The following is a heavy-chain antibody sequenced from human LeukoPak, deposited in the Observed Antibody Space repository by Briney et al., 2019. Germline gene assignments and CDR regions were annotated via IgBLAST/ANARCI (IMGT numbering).Heavy chain of an antibody. CDR3: ARDRRTIFGVVSDAFDI. CDR1: GGSISSYY. V-gene: IGHV4-59*01. J-gene: IGHJ3*02. CDR2: IYYSGST. D-gene: IGHD3-3*01. Sequence: SETLSLTCTVSGGSISSYYWSWIRQPPGKGLEWIGYIYYSGSTNYNPSLKSRVTISVDTSKNQFSLKLSSVTAADTAVYYCARDRRTIFGVVSDAFDIWGQGTMVTVSS.